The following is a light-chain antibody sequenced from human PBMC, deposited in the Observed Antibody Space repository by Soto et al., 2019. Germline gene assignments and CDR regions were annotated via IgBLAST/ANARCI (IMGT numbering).Light chain of an antibody. CDR1: SSDVGSYNR. V-gene: IGLV2-18*02. J-gene: IGLJ1*01. CDR2: EVS. CDR3: SSYTSSNTYV. Sequence: QSVLTQPPAVSGSPGQSVAISCTGTSSDVGSYNRVSWYHQPPGTAPKVMIYEVSNRPSGVPDRFSGSKSGNTASLTISGLQAEDEADYYCSSYTSSNTYVCGTGTKVTVL.